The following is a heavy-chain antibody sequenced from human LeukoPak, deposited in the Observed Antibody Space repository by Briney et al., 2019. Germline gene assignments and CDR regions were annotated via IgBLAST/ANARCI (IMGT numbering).Heavy chain of an antibody. J-gene: IGHJ4*02. CDR2: IIPIFGTA. CDR3: ATSGTMVRGVHFDY. D-gene: IGHD3-10*01. V-gene: IGHV1-69*05. CDR1: GGTFSSYA. Sequence: GASVKASCKASGGTFSSYAISWVRQAPGQGLEWMGGIIPIFGTANYAQKFQGRVTITTDESTSTAYMELSSLRSEDTAVYYCATSGTMVRGVHFDYWGQGTLVTVSS.